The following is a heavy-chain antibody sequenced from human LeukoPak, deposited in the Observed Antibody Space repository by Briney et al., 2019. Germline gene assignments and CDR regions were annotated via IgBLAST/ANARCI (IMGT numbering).Heavy chain of an antibody. Sequence: ASVKVSCKASGYTFTSYGISWVRQAPGQGLEWMGWISAYNGNTNYAQKLQGRVTMTTDTSTSTAYMELRSLRSDDTAVYYCASDRGMADGYNTPCYWGQGTLVTVSS. D-gene: IGHD5-24*01. CDR3: ASDRGMADGYNTPCY. V-gene: IGHV1-18*01. CDR1: GYTFTSYG. CDR2: ISAYNGNT. J-gene: IGHJ4*02.